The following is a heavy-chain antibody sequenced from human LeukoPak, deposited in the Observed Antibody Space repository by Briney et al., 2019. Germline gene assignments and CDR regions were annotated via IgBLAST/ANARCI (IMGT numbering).Heavy chain of an antibody. CDR3: ARGSTLYNYYPLFAY. Sequence: PSETLSLTCAVYGGSFSGYYWSWIRQPPGKGLEWIGEINHSGSTNYNPSLKSRVTISVDTSKNQFSLKLSSVTAADTAVCYCARGSTLYNYYPLFAYWGQGTLVTVSS. J-gene: IGHJ4*02. V-gene: IGHV4-34*01. CDR2: INHSGST. CDR1: GGSFSGYY. D-gene: IGHD5-24*01.